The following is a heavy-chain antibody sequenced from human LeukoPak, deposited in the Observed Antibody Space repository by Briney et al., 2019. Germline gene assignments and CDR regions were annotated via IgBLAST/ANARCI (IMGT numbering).Heavy chain of an antibody. V-gene: IGHV3-33*01. CDR3: AMWIQVWKFVY. J-gene: IGHJ4*02. D-gene: IGHD5-18*01. CDR1: GFTFGSYG. Sequence: PGGSLRLSCAASGFTFGSYGMHWVRQAPGKGLEWVAVIWYDGSNKYYADSVKGRFTISRDNSKNTLYLQMNSLRAEDTAVYYCAMWIQVWKFVYWGQGTLVTVSS. CDR2: IWYDGSNK.